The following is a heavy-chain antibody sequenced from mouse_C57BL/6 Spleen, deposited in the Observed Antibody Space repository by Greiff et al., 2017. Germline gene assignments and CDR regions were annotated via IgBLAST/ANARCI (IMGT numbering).Heavy chain of an antibody. CDR1: EYEFPSHD. CDR3: ARHGAYGNLGAY. V-gene: IGHV5-2*03. J-gene: IGHJ3*01. Sequence: DVKLVESGGGLVQPGESLKLSCESNEYEFPSHDMSWVRQTPEKRLELVAAINSDGGSTYYPDTMERRFIISSDNTKETLYLQMSILRSEETAVDYCARHGAYGNLGAYWGQGTLVTVSA. D-gene: IGHD2-1*01. CDR2: INSDGGST.